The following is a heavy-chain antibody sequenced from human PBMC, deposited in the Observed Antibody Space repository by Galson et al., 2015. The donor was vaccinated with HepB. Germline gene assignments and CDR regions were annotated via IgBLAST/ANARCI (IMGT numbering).Heavy chain of an antibody. Sequence: QSGAEVKKPGESLKISCKGSGYSFSGYWIGWVRQVPGKGLECMGIIYPGDSDTRYSPSFQGQVTISADMSISTAYLQWGSLKVSDTAMYYCARPAGRGYSTGRAPYYFDYWGQGTLVTVSS. CDR3: ARPAGRGYSTGRAPYYFDY. CDR1: GYSFSGYW. CDR2: IYPGDSDT. V-gene: IGHV5-51*03. J-gene: IGHJ4*02. D-gene: IGHD6-19*01.